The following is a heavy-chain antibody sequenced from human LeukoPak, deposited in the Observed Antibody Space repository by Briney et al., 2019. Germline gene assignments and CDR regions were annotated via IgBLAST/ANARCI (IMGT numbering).Heavy chain of an antibody. CDR1: GFTFSSYA. Sequence: PGGSLRLSCAASGFTFSSYAMSWVRQAPGKGLEWVSAISGSGGSTYYADSVKGRFTISRDNSKNTLYLQMNSLRAEDTAVYYCAKDGWGYDSSGYYYDYWGQGTLVTVSS. D-gene: IGHD3-22*01. CDR3: AKDGWGYDSSGYYYDY. CDR2: ISGSGGST. V-gene: IGHV3-23*01. J-gene: IGHJ4*02.